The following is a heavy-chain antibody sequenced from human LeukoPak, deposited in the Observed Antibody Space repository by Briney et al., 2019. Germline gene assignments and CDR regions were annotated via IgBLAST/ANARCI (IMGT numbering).Heavy chain of an antibody. CDR3: ARDFQPRYCSSSSCSPA. CDR2: IRPDGSQK. V-gene: IGHV3-7*03. D-gene: IGHD2-2*01. J-gene: IGHJ6*02. Sequence: PGGSLRLSCAASGFTFRNYWMSWVRQASGEGLEWVANIRPDGSQKYYVDSAWGRFTISRDNAKSSLYLQMSSLRPEDTATYYCARDFQPRYCSSSSCSPAWGQGTTVTVSS. CDR1: GFTFRNYW.